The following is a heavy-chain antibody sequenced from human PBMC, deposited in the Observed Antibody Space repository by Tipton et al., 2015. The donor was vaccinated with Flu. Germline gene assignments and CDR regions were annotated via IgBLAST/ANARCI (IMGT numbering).Heavy chain of an antibody. J-gene: IGHJ2*01. Sequence: TLSLTCTVSGGSLNYYYWSWIRQPPGKGLEWIGEINHSGSTNYNPSLKSRVTISVDTSKNQFSLKLSSVTAADTAVYYCARRRYDFWSGYYWSYWYFDIWGRGTLVTVSS. CDR1: GGSLNYYY. CDR2: INHSGST. D-gene: IGHD3-3*01. CDR3: ARRRYDFWSGYYWSYWYFDI. V-gene: IGHV4-34*01.